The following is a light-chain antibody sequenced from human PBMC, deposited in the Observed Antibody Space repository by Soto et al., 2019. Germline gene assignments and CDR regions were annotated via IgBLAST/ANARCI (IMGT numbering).Light chain of an antibody. J-gene: IGKJ1*01. CDR1: QSVRSY. CDR2: DAS. Sequence: EIVLTQSPATLSLSPGERATLSCRASQSVRSYLAWYQQKPGQAPRLLIYDASNRATGIPARFSGSGSGTGFTLTISSLEPEDFAVYYCQQRSNWPWTFGQGTKVEIK. V-gene: IGKV3-11*01. CDR3: QQRSNWPWT.